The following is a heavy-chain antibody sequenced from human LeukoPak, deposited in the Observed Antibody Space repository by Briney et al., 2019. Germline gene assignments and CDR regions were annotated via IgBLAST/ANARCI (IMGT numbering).Heavy chain of an antibody. D-gene: IGHD6-19*01. Sequence: GGSLRLSCAASGITFNNYAMSWVRQARGKGLEWVSDISGSGGVTHYADSVKGRFTISRDNSKNTLYLQMNSLRAEDTAVYYCAKSVGWVKYYFDYWGQGTLVTVSS. V-gene: IGHV3-23*01. CDR2: ISGSGGVT. CDR3: AKSVGWVKYYFDY. CDR1: GITFNNYA. J-gene: IGHJ4*02.